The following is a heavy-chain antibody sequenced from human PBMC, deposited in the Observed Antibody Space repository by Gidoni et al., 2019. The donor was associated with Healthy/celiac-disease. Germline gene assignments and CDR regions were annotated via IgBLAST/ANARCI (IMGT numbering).Heavy chain of an antibody. J-gene: IGHJ5*02. CDR2: LNHSGST. V-gene: IGHV4-34*01. D-gene: IGHD3-22*01. CDR3: ARGHYYDSSDLNWFDP. CDR1: GGSFRGYY. Sequence: QVQLQQWGAGLLKPSETLSLTCAVYGGSFRGYYWSWIRQPPGKGLEWIGELNHSGSTNYNPSLKSRVTISVDTSNNQFSLKLSSVTAADTAVYYCARGHYYDSSDLNWFDPWGQGTLVTVSS.